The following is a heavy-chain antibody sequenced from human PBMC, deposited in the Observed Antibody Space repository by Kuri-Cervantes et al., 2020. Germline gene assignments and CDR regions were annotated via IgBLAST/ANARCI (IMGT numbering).Heavy chain of an antibody. CDR2: ISYDGSNK. J-gene: IGHJ4*02. V-gene: IGHV3-30-3*01. Sequence: GESLKISCAASGFTFSSYAMSWVRQAPGKGLEWVAVISYDGSNKYYADSVKGRFTISRDNSKNTLYLQMNSLRAEDTAVYYCAKGPHGGSYYGFFDYWGQGTLVTVSS. D-gene: IGHD1-26*01. CDR1: GFTFSSYA. CDR3: AKGPHGGSYYGFFDY.